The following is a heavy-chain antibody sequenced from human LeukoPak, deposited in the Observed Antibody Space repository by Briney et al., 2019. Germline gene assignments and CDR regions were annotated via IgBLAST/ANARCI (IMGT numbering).Heavy chain of an antibody. CDR1: GGPFGIYY. Sequence: PSETLSLTCAVYGGPFGIYYWNWVRQPPGKGLEWIGEINHSGSTNYNPSLKSRVTISVDTSKNHFSLRLSSVTAADTAVYYCARVYSGYDLPGSLANYYFDYWGQGTLVTVSS. D-gene: IGHD5-12*01. V-gene: IGHV4-34*01. CDR3: ARVYSGYDLPGSLANYYFDY. J-gene: IGHJ4*02. CDR2: INHSGST.